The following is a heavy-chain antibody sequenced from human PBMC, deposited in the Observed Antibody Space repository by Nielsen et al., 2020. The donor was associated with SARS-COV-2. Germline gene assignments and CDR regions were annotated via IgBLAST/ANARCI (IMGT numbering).Heavy chain of an antibody. J-gene: IGHJ6*02. CDR2: IYYSGST. D-gene: IGHD3-10*01. CDR3: ARRSHYYGSGIYYYYGMDV. Sequence: SETLSLTCTVSGGSISSYYWGWIRQPPGKGLEWIGSIYYSGSTYYNPSLKSRVTISVDTSKNQFSLKLSSVTAADTAVYYCARRSHYYGSGIYYYYGMDVWGQGTTVTVSS. CDR1: GGSISSYY. V-gene: IGHV4-39*01.